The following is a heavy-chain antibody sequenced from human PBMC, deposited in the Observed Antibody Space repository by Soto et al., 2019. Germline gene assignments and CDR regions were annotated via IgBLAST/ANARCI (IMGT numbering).Heavy chain of an antibody. CDR3: ARDRVPHYYDSSGYGMDV. J-gene: IGHJ6*02. Sequence: GGSLRLSCAASGFTFSNYGMHWVRQAPGKGLEWVAVIWYDGSNKYYADSVKGRFTISRDNSKNTLYVQMNSLRAEDTAVYYCARDRVPHYYDSSGYGMDVWGQGTTVTVSS. V-gene: IGHV3-33*01. CDR1: GFTFSNYG. D-gene: IGHD3-22*01. CDR2: IWYDGSNK.